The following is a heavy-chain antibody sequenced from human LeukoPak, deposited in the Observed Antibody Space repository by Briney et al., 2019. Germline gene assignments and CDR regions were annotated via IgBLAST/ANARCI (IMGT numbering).Heavy chain of an antibody. CDR2: INHSGST. V-gene: IGHV4-34*01. CDR1: GGSFSGYY. CDR3: ARESVIGYCSGGSCVKWFDP. D-gene: IGHD2-15*01. J-gene: IGHJ5*02. Sequence: SETLSLTCAVYGGSFSGYYWSWIRQPPGKGLEWIGEINHSGSTNYNPSLKSRVTMSVDTSKNQFSLKLSSVTAADTAVYYCARESVIGYCSGGSCVKWFDPWGQGTLVTVSS.